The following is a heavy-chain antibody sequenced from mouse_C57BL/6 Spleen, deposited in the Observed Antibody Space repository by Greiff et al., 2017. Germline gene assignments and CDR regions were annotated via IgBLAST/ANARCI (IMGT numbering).Heavy chain of an antibody. V-gene: IGHV1-61*01. CDR2: IYPSASET. Sequence: QVQLQQPGAELVRPGSSVKLSCKASGYTFTSYWMDWVKQTPGQGLEWIGNIYPSASETHYIHKFKDKATLTVDKSSSTAYMQLSSLTSEDSAVYYFARVRSTADYFDYWGQGTTLTVSS. J-gene: IGHJ2*01. CDR3: ARVRSTADYFDY. CDR1: GYTFTSYW. D-gene: IGHD1-2*01.